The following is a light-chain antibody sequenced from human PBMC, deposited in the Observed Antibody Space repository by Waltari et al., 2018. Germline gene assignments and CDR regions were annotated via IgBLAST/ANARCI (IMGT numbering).Light chain of an antibody. V-gene: IGKV3-20*01. CDR1: QTINSNY. CDR3: QQFDDSPPSWT. J-gene: IGKJ1*01. CDR2: STS. Sequence: ELVLTQSPGTLSLSPGERAPLSCRASQTINSNYLAWYQHKPGQAPRLLIYSTSSRATGIPDRFSGGGSGTDFTLTISRLEPEDFAMYYCQQFDDSPPSWTFGQGTKVEIK.